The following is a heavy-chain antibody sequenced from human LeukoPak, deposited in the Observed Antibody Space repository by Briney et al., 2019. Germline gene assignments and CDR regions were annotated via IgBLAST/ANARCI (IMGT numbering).Heavy chain of an antibody. J-gene: IGHJ4*02. CDR1: GFTFSDYD. CDR2: ISASGGST. Sequence: GGSLRLSCAASGFTFSDYDMHWVRQATGKGLEWVSAISASGGSTYYADSVKGRFTISRDNSKNTLYLQMNSLRAEDTALYYCAKDRYSNYEGYFDYWGQGTLVTVSS. V-gene: IGHV3-23*01. CDR3: AKDRYSNYEGYFDY. D-gene: IGHD4-11*01.